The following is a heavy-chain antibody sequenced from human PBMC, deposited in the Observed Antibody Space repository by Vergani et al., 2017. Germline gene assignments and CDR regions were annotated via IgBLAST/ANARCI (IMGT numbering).Heavy chain of an antibody. D-gene: IGHD4/OR15-4a*01. CDR1: GFTFSSYG. CDR3: ARGHGQILDYGDIFDI. Sequence: QVQLVESGGGLVKPGGSLRLSCAASGFTFSSYGMHWVRQAPGKGLEWVAIISHDGNKEFFAESVKGQFTISRDNSKNTVFLQMNSLRVEDTAVYFCARGHGQILDYGDIFDIWGQGTKVTVSS. CDR2: ISHDGNKE. V-gene: IGHV3-30*19. J-gene: IGHJ3*02.